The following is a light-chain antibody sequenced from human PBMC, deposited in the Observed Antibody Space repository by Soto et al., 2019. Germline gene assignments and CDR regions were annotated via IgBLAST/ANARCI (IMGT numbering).Light chain of an antibody. CDR1: QSVSYY. V-gene: IGKV3D-15*01. CDR3: QQYNNWPPVT. CDR2: DAS. Sequence: EIVLTQSPGTLSLSPGERATLSCRASQSVSYYLAWYQQKPGQAPRLLIYDASSRATGVPDRFSGSGSGTDFTLTISSLQSEDFAVYFCQQYNNWPPVTFGPGTKVDIK. J-gene: IGKJ3*01.